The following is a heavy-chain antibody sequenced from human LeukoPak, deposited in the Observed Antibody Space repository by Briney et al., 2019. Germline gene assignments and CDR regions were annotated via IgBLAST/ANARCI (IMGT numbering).Heavy chain of an antibody. CDR2: IYYSGST. V-gene: IGHV4-30-4*01. D-gene: IGHD2/OR15-2a*01. Sequence: SQTLSLTCTVSGVSISSGDYYWSWIRQPPGKGLEWIGYIYYSGSTYYNPSLKSRVTISVDTSKNQFSLKLSSVTAADTAVYYCARPADRTTGDAFDIWGQGTMVTVSS. J-gene: IGHJ3*02. CDR1: GVSISSGDYY. CDR3: ARPADRTTGDAFDI.